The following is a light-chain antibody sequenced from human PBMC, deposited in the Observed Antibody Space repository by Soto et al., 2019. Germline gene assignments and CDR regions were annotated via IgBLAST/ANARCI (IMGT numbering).Light chain of an antibody. CDR2: DVT. J-gene: IGLJ1*01. Sequence: QSALTQPASVSGSPGQSITISCTGTSSDVGGYNYVSWYQQHPVKAPKLMIYDVTNRPSGVSDRFSGSKSGNTASLTISGLQADDEADYYCSSYTCSSTPYVFGTGTKLTVL. CDR3: SSYTCSSTPYV. CDR1: SSDVGGYNY. V-gene: IGLV2-14*01.